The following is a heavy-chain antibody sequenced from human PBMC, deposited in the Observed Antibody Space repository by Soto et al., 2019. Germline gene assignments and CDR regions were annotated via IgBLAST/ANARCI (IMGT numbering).Heavy chain of an antibody. V-gene: IGHV1-18*01. CDR2: ITHYNGDT. CDR3: ARLAPCSGGICYSRHLDY. CDR1: GYTFATYG. J-gene: IGHJ4*02. D-gene: IGHD2-15*01. Sequence: QVQLQQSGAEVKKPGASLKVSCKASGYTFATYGISWVRQAPGQGLEWMGWITHYNGDTNYAQRLQGRVTMTKAISTNPASMEVRSLRSDDTAVYYCARLAPCSGGICYSRHLDYWGQGTLVTVSS.